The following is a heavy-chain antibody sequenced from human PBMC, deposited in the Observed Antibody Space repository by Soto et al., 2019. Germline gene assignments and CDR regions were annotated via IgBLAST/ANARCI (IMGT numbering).Heavy chain of an antibody. CDR1: GFTFRGYG. Sequence: GGSLRLSCAASGFTFRGYGMHWVRQAPGRVLEWVALISYDGSIKYYADSVRGRFTISRDNSKNTLYLQMNSLRAEDTAVYYCANSEYSRYKNIDVWGQGTTVTVSS. J-gene: IGHJ6*02. V-gene: IGHV3-30*18. CDR2: ISYDGSIK. D-gene: IGHD5-18*01. CDR3: ANSEYSRYKNIDV.